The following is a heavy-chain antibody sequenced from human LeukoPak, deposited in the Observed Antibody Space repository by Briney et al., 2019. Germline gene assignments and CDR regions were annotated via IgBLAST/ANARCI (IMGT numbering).Heavy chain of an antibody. D-gene: IGHD3-22*01. V-gene: IGHV3-23*01. CDR3: AKDETYYYDSSGYWPDAFDI. J-gene: IGHJ3*02. CDR2: ISGSGGST. CDR1: GFTFSTYG. Sequence: GGTLRLSCAASGFTFSTYGMSWVRQAPGKGLEWVSAISGSGGSTYYADSVKGRFTISRDNSKNTLYLQMNSLRAEDTAVYYCAKDETYYYDSSGYWPDAFDIWGQGTMVTVSS.